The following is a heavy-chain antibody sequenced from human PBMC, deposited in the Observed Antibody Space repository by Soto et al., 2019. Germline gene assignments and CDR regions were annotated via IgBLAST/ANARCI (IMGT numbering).Heavy chain of an antibody. Sequence: ETLSLTCAVYGGSFSGYYWSWIRQPPGKGLEWIGEINHSGSTNYNPSLKSRVTISVDTSKNQFSLKLSSVTAADTAVYYCAREKPLRALDAFDIWGQGTMVTVSS. CDR3: AREKPLRALDAFDI. CDR2: INHSGST. CDR1: GGSFSGYY. J-gene: IGHJ3*02. D-gene: IGHD3-10*01. V-gene: IGHV4-34*01.